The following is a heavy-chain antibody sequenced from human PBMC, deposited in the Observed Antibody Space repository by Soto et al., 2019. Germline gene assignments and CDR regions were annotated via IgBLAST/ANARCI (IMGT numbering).Heavy chain of an antibody. CDR1: GSSMTTYY. CDR3: AITNKVAAAGTVLDS. D-gene: IGHD6-13*01. V-gene: IGHV4-59*01. Sequence: SETLSLTCRVSGSSMTTYYWHWIRQAPGKGLEWIGFIYNSGRGSTGSNPSLTSRVTFSIETSKNQFSLKLDSVTAADTAVYYCAITNKVAAAGTVLDSWGPGTLVTVSS. CDR2: IYNSGRGST. J-gene: IGHJ4*02.